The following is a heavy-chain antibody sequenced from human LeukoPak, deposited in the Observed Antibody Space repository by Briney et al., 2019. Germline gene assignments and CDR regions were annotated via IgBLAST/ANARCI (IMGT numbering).Heavy chain of an antibody. Sequence: GGSLRLSCAASGFTFSSYSMNWVRQAPGKGLEWVSSISSSSSYIYYADSVKGRFTISRDNAKSTLYLHMNSMRPEDTAVYYCANARGNNYGYPDNWGQGTLVTVSS. V-gene: IGHV3-21*01. CDR1: GFTFSSYS. D-gene: IGHD5-18*01. CDR2: ISSSSSYI. J-gene: IGHJ4*02. CDR3: ANARGNNYGYPDN.